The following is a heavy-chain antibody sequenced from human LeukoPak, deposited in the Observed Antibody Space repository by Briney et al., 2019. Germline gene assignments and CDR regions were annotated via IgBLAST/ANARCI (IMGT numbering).Heavy chain of an antibody. CDR1: GGSISSYY. CDR2: VYFSGST. V-gene: IGHV4-59*01. Sequence: PSETLSLTCTVSGGSISSYYWSWIRQPLGKGLEYIGYVYFSGSTDYNPSLKSRVTISVDTSKNQFSLKLSSVTAADTAVYYCARAGSPGYYFDHWGQGSLVTVSS. D-gene: IGHD6-19*01. CDR3: ARAGSPGYYFDH. J-gene: IGHJ4*02.